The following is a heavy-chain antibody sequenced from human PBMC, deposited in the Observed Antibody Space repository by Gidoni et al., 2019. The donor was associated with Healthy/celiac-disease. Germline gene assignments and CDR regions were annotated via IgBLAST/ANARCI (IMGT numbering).Heavy chain of an antibody. CDR3: ASEVATIDIDL. Sequence: GSSVKVSCTASGGTFSSYAISWVRQAPGQGLEWMGWIIPILGIANYAQKFQGRVTITADKSTSTAYMELSSLRSEDTAVYYCASEVATIDIDLWGRGTLVTVSS. CDR2: IIPILGIA. CDR1: GGTFSSYA. D-gene: IGHD5-12*01. V-gene: IGHV1-69*04. J-gene: IGHJ2*01.